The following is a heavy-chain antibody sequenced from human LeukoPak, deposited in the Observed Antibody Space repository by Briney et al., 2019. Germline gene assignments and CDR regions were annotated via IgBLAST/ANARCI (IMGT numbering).Heavy chain of an antibody. J-gene: IGHJ4*02. D-gene: IGHD5-12*01. CDR2: ISSSGSTI. Sequence: PGGSLRLSCAASGFTFSSYEMNWVRQAPGKGLEWVSYISSSGSTIYCADSVKGRFTISRDNAKNSLYLQMNSLRAEDTAVYYCARAGEWLRPFDYWGQGTLVTVSS. CDR3: ARAGEWLRPFDY. V-gene: IGHV3-48*03. CDR1: GFTFSSYE.